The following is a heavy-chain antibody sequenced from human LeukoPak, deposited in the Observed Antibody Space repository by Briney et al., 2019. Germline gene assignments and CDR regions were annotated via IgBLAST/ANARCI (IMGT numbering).Heavy chain of an antibody. CDR1: GDSISSSSYY. CDR3: ARDQGYSNGWFDAFDI. Sequence: SETLSLTCAVSGDSISSSSYYWGWIRQPPGEGPEWIGSIYSRGNTYYRSSFKSRVTISIHTSKNQFSLQLTSVTAADTAVYYCARDQGYSNGWFDAFDIWGQGTLVTVSS. CDR2: IYSRGNT. J-gene: IGHJ3*02. V-gene: IGHV4-39*07. D-gene: IGHD6-19*01.